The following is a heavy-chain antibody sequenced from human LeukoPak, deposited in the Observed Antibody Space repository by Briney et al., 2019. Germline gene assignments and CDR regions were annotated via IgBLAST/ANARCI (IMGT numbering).Heavy chain of an antibody. J-gene: IGHJ4*02. CDR3: ARTYSSGNYFDY. CDR2: IIPIFGTA. D-gene: IGHD6-19*01. CDR1: GGTFSSYA. V-gene: IGHV1-69*05. Sequence: VASVKVSCKASGGTFSSYAISWVRQAPGQGLEWMGGIIPIFGTANYAQKFQGRVTITTDESTSTACMELSSLRSEDTAVYYCARTYSSGNYFDYWGQGTLVTVSS.